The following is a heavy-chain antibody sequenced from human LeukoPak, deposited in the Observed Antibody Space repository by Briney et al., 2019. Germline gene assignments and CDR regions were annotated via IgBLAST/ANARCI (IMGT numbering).Heavy chain of an antibody. CDR1: GGSFSRGDYY. CDR2: IYYSENT. Sequence: SQTLSLTCTVTGGSFSRGDYYWTCMPQPPGKDLEWFGHIYYSENTYYDPSLKSRLTISVNPSNNQFSLTVSSVTAAGTAVYFCARHLRYSSGSIDYWGQGTLVSVSS. J-gene: IGHJ4*02. CDR3: ARHLRYSSGSIDY. D-gene: IGHD3-22*01. V-gene: IGHV4-30-4*01.